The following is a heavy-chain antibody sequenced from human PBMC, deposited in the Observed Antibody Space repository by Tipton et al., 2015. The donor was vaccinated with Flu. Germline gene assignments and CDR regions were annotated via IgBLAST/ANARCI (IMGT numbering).Heavy chain of an antibody. D-gene: IGHD5-18*01. Sequence: QLVQSGAEVKKPGASVKISCKSAGYTFTTYHMHWVRQAPGQGLEWMGIITPSGGSPFYSQKFQGRVTMTRDTSTSTDYMELSSLRSEDTAVYYCARGSYGDLIDSWGQGTLVTVSS. CDR3: ARGSYGDLIDS. CDR2: ITPSGGSP. J-gene: IGHJ4*02. V-gene: IGHV1-46*01. CDR1: GYTFTTYH.